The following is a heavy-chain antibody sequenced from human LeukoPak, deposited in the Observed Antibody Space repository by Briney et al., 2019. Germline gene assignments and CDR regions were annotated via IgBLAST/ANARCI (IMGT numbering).Heavy chain of an antibody. CDR1: GGSISSYY. V-gene: IGHV4-59*01. J-gene: IGHJ6*02. CDR3: AGERSPTEYHASYIPSYYYYYYGMDV. CDR2: IYYSGST. Sequence: SETLSLTCTVSGGSISSYYWSWIRQPPGKGLEWIGYIYYSGSTNNNPSLKSRVNISVDTSKNQFSLKLSSVTAADTAVYYCAGERSPTEYHASYIPSYYYYYYGMDVWGQGTTVTVSS. D-gene: IGHD2-21*01.